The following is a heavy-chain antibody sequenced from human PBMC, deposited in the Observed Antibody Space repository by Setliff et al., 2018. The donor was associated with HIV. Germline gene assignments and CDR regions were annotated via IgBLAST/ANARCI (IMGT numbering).Heavy chain of an antibody. J-gene: IGHJ4*02. CDR2: ISGSGSGV. CDR3: ARDLIWGFDY. D-gene: IGHD3-16*01. Sequence: ETLSLSCAASGFTFSSYSMNWVRQSPGKGLEWVSYISGSGSGVDYADSVKGRFTVSRDNARSSLYLQLNSLRSEDTAVYYCARDLIWGFDYWGQGTPVTVSS. V-gene: IGHV3-48*01. CDR1: GFTFSSYS.